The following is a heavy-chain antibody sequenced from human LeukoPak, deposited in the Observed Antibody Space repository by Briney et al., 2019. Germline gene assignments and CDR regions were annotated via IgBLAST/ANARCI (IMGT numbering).Heavy chain of an antibody. V-gene: IGHV3-21*01. Sequence: GGSLRLSCAASGFTFSSYAMSWVRQAPGKGLEWVSSISSSSSYMYYADSVKGRFTISRDNAKNSLYLQMNSLRAEDTAVYYCARETPYDSSGYYLYYYYYMDVWGKGTTVTVSS. CDR2: ISSSSSYM. CDR3: ARETPYDSSGYYLYYYYYMDV. CDR1: GFTFSSYA. D-gene: IGHD3-22*01. J-gene: IGHJ6*03.